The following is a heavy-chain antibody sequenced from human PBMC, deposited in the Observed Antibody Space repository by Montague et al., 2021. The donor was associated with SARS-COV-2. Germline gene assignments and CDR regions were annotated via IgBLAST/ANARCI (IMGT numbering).Heavy chain of an antibody. Sequence: SETLSLTCAVSGKSYSPYHGSFNSYHWSWIRQSQGKGLEWIGDIQRGDTKYNPSLKSRVTISVDTAKEQFFLTLTSVTAADTAVYYCARRAAPLPHWDWSQSHGAYCRLDVWGQGTTVIVS. CDR3: ARRAAPLPHWDWSQSHGAYCRLDV. CDR2: IQRGDT. V-gene: IGHV4-34*12. D-gene: IGHD3/OR15-3a*01. CDR1: GKSYSPYHGSFNSYH. J-gene: IGHJ6*02.